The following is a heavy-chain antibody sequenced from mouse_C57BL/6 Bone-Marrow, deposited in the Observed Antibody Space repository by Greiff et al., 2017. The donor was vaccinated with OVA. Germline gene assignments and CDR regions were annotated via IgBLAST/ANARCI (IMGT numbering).Heavy chain of an antibody. V-gene: IGHV1-54*01. D-gene: IGHD2-12*01. J-gene: IGHJ4*01. CDR2: INPGSGGT. CDR1: GYAFTNYL. Sequence: QVQLKQSGAERVRPGTSVKVSCKASGYAFTNYLIEWVKQRPGQGLEWIGVINPGSGGTNYNEKFKGKATLTADKSSSTAYMQLSSLTSEDSAVYFCARSGYSLYYAMDYWGQGTSVTVSS. CDR3: ARSGYSLYYAMDY.